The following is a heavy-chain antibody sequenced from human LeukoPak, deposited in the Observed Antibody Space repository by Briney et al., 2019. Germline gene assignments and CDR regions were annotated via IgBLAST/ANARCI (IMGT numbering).Heavy chain of an antibody. V-gene: IGHV3-23*01. Sequence: GGSLRLSCAASGFTFSSYAMSWVRQAPGKGLEWVSGISGSGGSTYYADSVKGRFTISRDNSKNTLYLQMNSLRAEDTAVYYCAKKRVAVAGTHYSDYWGQGTLVPVSS. CDR2: ISGSGGST. D-gene: IGHD6-19*01. J-gene: IGHJ4*02. CDR1: GFTFSSYA. CDR3: AKKRVAVAGTHYSDY.